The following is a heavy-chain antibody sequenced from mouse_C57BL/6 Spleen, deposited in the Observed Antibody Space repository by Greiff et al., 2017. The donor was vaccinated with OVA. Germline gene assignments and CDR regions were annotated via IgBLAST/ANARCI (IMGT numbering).Heavy chain of an antibody. D-gene: IGHD3-3*01. CDR3: ARVRDPSYAMDY. J-gene: IGHJ4*01. V-gene: IGHV1-64*01. CDR1: GYTFTSYW. CDR2: IHPNSGST. Sequence: QVQLQQPGAELVKPGASVKLSCKASGYTFTSYWMHWVKQRPGQGLEWIGMIHPNSGSTNYNEKFKSKATLTVDKSSSTAYMQLGSLTSEDSAVYYCARVRDPSYAMDYWGQGTSVTVSS.